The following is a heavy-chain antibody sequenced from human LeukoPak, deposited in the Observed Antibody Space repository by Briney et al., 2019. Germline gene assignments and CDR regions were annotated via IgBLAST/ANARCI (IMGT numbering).Heavy chain of an antibody. V-gene: IGHV3-30*03. D-gene: IGHD2-2*01. CDR2: ISYDGSNK. CDR1: GFTFSSYG. J-gene: IGHJ6*02. CDR3: ARPALQFYYYYGMDV. Sequence: PGGCLRLSCAASGFTFSSYGMHWVRQAPGKGLEWVAVISYDGSNKYYADSVKGRFTISRDNSKNTLYLQMNSLRAEDTAVYYCARPALQFYYYYGMDVWGQGTTVTVSS.